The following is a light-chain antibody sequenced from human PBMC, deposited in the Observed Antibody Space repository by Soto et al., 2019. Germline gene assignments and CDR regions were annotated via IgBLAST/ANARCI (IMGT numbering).Light chain of an antibody. CDR3: KQYDSAPRT. Sequence: MTQASSSLSEPVGASVRITGGASQGINNYLAWYQQKPGKVPVLLIYSASTLKPGIPSRFSGSGTGTDFTLTISSLQPEDFATYYCKQYDSAPRTVGQGTQVDIK. J-gene: IGKJ1*01. V-gene: IGKV1-27*01. CDR2: SAS. CDR1: QGINNY.